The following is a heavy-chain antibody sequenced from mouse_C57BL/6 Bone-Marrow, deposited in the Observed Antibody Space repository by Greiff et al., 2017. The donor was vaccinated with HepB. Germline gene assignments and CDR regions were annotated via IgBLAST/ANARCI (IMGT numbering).Heavy chain of an antibody. Sequence: QVQLQQPGTELVKPGASVKLSCKASGYTFTSYWMHWVKQRPGQGLEWIGNINPSNGGTNYAEKFKSKATLTVDKSSSTAYMQLSSLTSEDSAVYYCVIITTVDPYAMDYWGQGTTVTVSS. J-gene: IGHJ4*01. V-gene: IGHV1-53*01. CDR3: VIITTVDPYAMDY. D-gene: IGHD1-1*01. CDR2: INPSNGGT. CDR1: GYTFTSYW.